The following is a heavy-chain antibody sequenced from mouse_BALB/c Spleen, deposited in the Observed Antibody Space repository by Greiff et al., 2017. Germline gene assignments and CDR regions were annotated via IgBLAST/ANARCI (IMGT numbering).Heavy chain of an antibody. CDR3: ARGTLHYYGYDY. CDR1: GYTFSSYW. D-gene: IGHD1-2*01. Sequence: QVQLQQSGAELMKPGASVKISCKATGYTFSSYWIEWVKQRPGHGLEWIGEILPGSGSTNYNEKFKGKATFTADTSSNTAYMQLSSLTSEDSAVYYCARGTLHYYGYDYWGQGTTFTVSS. CDR2: ILPGSGST. J-gene: IGHJ2*01. V-gene: IGHV1-9*01.